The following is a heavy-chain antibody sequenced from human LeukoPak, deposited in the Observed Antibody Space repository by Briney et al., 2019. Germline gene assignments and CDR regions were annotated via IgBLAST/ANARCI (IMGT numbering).Heavy chain of an antibody. D-gene: IGHD2-15*01. CDR3: ASSNFSGLFDY. J-gene: IGHJ4*02. CDR1: GGSISSYY. CDR2: IYYSGST. Sequence: SETLSLTCTVSGGSISSYYWSWIRQPPGKGLEWTGYIYYSGSTNYNPSLKSRVTISVDTSKNQFSLKLSSVTAADTAVYYCASSNFSGLFDYWGQGTLVTVSS. V-gene: IGHV4-59*01.